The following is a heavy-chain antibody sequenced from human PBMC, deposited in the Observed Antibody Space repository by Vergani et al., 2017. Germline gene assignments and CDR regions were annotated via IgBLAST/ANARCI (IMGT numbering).Heavy chain of an antibody. CDR1: GYTFSNYY. Sequence: QVQVVQSGAEVKKSGASVKVSCKTSGYTFSNYYMHWVRQAPGQGLEWMGIINPSGGHTNYAQKFQGRVNMTRDTSTSTVYMELSSLRSEDTAIYYCARGDYGILTGYRYWVQGTLVTVSA. J-gene: IGHJ4*02. D-gene: IGHD3-9*01. CDR3: ARGDYGILTGYRY. V-gene: IGHV1-46*03. CDR2: INPSGGHT.